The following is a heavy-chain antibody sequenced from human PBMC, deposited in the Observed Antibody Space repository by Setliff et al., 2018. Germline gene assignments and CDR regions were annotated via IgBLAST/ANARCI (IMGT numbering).Heavy chain of an antibody. D-gene: IGHD5-18*01. CDR3: AREGVDTRSSTDYRYYMDV. J-gene: IGHJ6*03. CDR1: GYTFTTYA. CDR2: INTNTGNP. V-gene: IGHV7-4-1*02. Sequence: ASVKVSCKASGYTFTTYAVGWMRQAPGQELEWMGWINTNTGNPSYAQGFTGRYVFSLDTSVSTAYLQISSLKAEDSAVYYCAREGVDTRSSTDYRYYMDVWGKGTTVTVSS.